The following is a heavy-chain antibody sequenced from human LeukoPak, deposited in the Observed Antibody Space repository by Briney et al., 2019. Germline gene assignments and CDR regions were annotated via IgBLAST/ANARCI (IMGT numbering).Heavy chain of an antibody. Sequence: GGSLRLSCGASGFIFRRYWMYWVRQAPGKGLVWVSHINADGTTTNYADSVKGRFTISRDNAKNTLYLQLNSLRAEDSALYYCASLTHYDSRSFAFDIWGQGTMVTVSS. CDR1: GFIFRRYW. V-gene: IGHV3-74*01. D-gene: IGHD3-22*01. J-gene: IGHJ3*02. CDR3: ASLTHYDSRSFAFDI. CDR2: INADGTTT.